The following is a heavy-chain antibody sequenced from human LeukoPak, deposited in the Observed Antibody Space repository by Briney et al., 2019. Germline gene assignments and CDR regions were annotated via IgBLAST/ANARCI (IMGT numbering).Heavy chain of an antibody. CDR3: AKGMLNYGGAFDI. V-gene: IGHV3-23*01. CDR1: GFTFSSYA. Sequence: GGSLRLSCAASGFTFSSYAMSWVRQAPGKGLEWVSAISGSGGSTYYADSVKGRFTISRDNSKNTLYLQMNSLRAEDTAVYDCAKGMLNYGGAFDIWGQGTMVTVSS. D-gene: IGHD1-7*01. J-gene: IGHJ3*02. CDR2: ISGSGGST.